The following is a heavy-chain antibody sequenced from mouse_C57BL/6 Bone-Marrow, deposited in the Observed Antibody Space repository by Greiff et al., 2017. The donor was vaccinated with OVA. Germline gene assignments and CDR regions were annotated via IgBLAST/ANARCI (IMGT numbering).Heavy chain of an antibody. Sequence: VMLVESGAELARPGASVKLSCKASGYTFTSYGISWVKQRPGQGLEWIGEIYPRSGNTYYNEKFKGKATLTADKSSSTAYMELRSLTSEDSAVYFCARRRPGSSYVWFAYWGQGTLVTVSA. CDR2: IYPRSGNT. CDR3: ARRRPGSSYVWFAY. CDR1: GYTFTSYG. D-gene: IGHD1-1*01. V-gene: IGHV1-81*01. J-gene: IGHJ3*01.